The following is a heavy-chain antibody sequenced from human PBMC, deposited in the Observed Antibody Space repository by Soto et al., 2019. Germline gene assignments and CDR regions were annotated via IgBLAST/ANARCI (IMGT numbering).Heavy chain of an antibody. V-gene: IGHV3-21*01. Sequence: LRLSCAAYGVIFTSYIMVWVRQAPGKGLEWVSSISSSSDSIYYADSVKRRFTISRDNAQNSLYLQMNSLTSEDTAVYYCARDRSADGSVQYFEXWGPVTLVPVSX. J-gene: IGHJ1*01. CDR2: ISSSSDSI. D-gene: IGHD6-19*01. CDR3: ARDRSADGSVQYFEX. CDR1: GVIFTSYI.